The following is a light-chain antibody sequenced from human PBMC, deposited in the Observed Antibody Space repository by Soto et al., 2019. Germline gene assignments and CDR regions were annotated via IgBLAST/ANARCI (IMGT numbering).Light chain of an antibody. Sequence: QSVLTQPASVSGSPGQSITISCTGTYSDIGGYNYVSWYQQHPGKAPQLMIYDVSNRPSGVSYRFSGSKSGNTASLTISGLQAEDEADYYCSSYTSRSTLGVFGGGTKVTVL. J-gene: IGLJ2*01. CDR3: SSYTSRSTLGV. CDR2: DVS. CDR1: YSDIGGYNY. V-gene: IGLV2-14*03.